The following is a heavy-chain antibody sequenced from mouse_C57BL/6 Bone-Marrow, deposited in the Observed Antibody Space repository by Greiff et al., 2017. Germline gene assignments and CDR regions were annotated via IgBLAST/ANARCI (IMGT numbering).Heavy chain of an antibody. CDR1: GYSITSGYY. CDR3: ARRLAY. J-gene: IGHJ3*01. V-gene: IGHV3-6*01. CDR2: ISYDGSN. Sequence: DVQLQESGPGLVKPSQSLSLTCSVTGYSITSGYYWNWIRQFPGNTLEWMGYISYDGSNNYNPSLKNRISITRDTSKNQFFLKLNSVTTEDTATYYCARRLAYWGQGTLVTVSA.